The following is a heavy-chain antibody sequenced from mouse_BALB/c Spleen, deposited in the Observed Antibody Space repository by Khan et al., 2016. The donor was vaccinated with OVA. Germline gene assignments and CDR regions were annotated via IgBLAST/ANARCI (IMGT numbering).Heavy chain of an antibody. Sequence: VQLQESGAELVRPGVSVKISCKGSGYTFTDFTIHWVKQSHAKSLEWIGVVSSYYGDATYNQKFKDKATMTVDKSSSTAYMELARLTSEDSAIXYGERGGGGDRFAYWGQGTLVTVSA. CDR3: ERGGGGDRFAY. V-gene: IGHV1S137*01. J-gene: IGHJ3*01. CDR2: VSSYYGDA. CDR1: GYTFTDFT.